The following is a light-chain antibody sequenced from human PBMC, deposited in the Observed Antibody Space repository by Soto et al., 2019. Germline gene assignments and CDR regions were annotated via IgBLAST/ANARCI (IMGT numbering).Light chain of an antibody. V-gene: IGKV3-20*01. CDR2: DVS. CDR3: QYQGS. CDR1: QSVSRRY. J-gene: IGKJ4*01. Sequence: IVLTQSPDTLSLSPGQRATLSCRASQSVSRRYLAWYQQKPGQAPMLLIYDVSERASDIPDRFSGSGSGTDFTLTINRLVPEDVAVYYCQYQGSFGGGTKLEIK.